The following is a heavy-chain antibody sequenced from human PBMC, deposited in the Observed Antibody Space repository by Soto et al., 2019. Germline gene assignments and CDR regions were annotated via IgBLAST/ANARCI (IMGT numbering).Heavy chain of an antibody. Sequence: QLQLVQSGAEVKNPGASVRVSCQASGFSFSTYGITWVRQAPGQGLEWMGWITASNGNTHYAQNLQGRVTMTTDTSTSTAYMELWRLSSDDTAVYYGARGNSYGSYWYFDLWRRGPLVTVSS. J-gene: IGHJ2*01. CDR1: GFSFSTYG. V-gene: IGHV1-18*04. CDR3: ARGNSYGSYWYFDL. D-gene: IGHD5-18*01. CDR2: ITASNGNT.